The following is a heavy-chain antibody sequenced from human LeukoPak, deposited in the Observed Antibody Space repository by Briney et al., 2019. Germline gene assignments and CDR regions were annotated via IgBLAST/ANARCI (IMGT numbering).Heavy chain of an antibody. CDR1: GYTFTGYY. CDR3: ARDGEELGYNWFDP. Sequence: EASVKVSCKAFGYTFTGYYMHWVRQAPGQGLEWMGWINPNSGGTNYAQKFQGRVTMTRDTSISTAYMELSRLRSDDTAVYYCARDGEELGYNWFDPWGQGTLVTVSS. D-gene: IGHD1-7*01. V-gene: IGHV1-2*02. J-gene: IGHJ5*02. CDR2: INPNSGGT.